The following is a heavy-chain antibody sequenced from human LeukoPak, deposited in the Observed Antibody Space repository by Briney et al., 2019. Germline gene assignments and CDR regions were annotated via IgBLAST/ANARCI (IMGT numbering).Heavy chain of an antibody. CDR2: INPNTGGT. CDR1: GYTFTDYY. Sequence: ASVKVSCKASGYTFTDYYMHWVRQAPGQGLEWMGWINPNTGGTNYAQKFQGRVTMTRDTSISTPYMELSWLRSDDTAVYYCARARTMYYYDSSVDWGQGTLVTVSS. CDR3: ARARTMYYYDSSVD. D-gene: IGHD3-22*01. V-gene: IGHV1-2*02. J-gene: IGHJ4*02.